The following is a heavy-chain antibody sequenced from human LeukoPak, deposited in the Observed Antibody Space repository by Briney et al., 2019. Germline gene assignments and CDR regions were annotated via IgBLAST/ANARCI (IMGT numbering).Heavy chain of an antibody. CDR3: ARFPSSGSFRY. CDR1: GGSFSGYY. CDR2: INHSGST. V-gene: IGHV4-34*01. Sequence: SETLSLTCAVYGGSFSGYYWSWIRQPPGKGLEWIGEINHSGSTNYNPSLKSRVTISVDTSKNQFSLKLSSVTAADTAVYYCARFPSSGSFRYWGQGTLVTVSS. J-gene: IGHJ4*02. D-gene: IGHD6-19*01.